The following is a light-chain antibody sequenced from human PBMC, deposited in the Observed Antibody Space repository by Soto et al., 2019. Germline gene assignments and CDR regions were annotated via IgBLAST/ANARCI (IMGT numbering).Light chain of an antibody. CDR3: QQYGSSLIT. Sequence: EIVMTQSTATLSVSPGERATLSCRASQSVSSNLAWYQQKPGQAPRLLIYGASTRATGIPARFSGSGSGTDFTLTISRLEPEDFAVYYCQQYGSSLITFGQGTKVDIK. J-gene: IGKJ1*01. CDR1: QSVSSN. CDR2: GAS. V-gene: IGKV3-15*01.